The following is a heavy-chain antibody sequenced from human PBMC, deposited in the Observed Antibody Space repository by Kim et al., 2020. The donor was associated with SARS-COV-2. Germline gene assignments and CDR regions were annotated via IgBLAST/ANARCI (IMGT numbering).Heavy chain of an antibody. D-gene: IGHD6-19*01. CDR3: ARRRYSSGQYYFDY. V-gene: IGHV4-34*01. Sequence: NPSLKSRVTISVDASKNQFSLKLSSVTAADTAVYYCARRRYSSGQYYFDYWGQGTLVTVSS. J-gene: IGHJ4*02.